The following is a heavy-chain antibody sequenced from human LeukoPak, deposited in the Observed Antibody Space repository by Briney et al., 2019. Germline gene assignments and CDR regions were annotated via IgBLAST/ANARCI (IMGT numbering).Heavy chain of an antibody. Sequence: PGGSLRLSCAASGFTFDDYAMHWVRQAPGKGLEWVSLISGSGGSTYYADSVKGRFTISRDNSKNTLYLQMNSLRAEDTAVYYCAKASWVVAPSVLDYWGQGTLVTVSS. D-gene: IGHD2-15*01. CDR2: ISGSGGST. CDR1: GFTFDDYA. J-gene: IGHJ4*02. V-gene: IGHV3-23*01. CDR3: AKASWVVAPSVLDY.